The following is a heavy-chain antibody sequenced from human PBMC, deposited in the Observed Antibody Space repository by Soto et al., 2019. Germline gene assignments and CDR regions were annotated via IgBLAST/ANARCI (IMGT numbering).Heavy chain of an antibody. D-gene: IGHD6-19*01. J-gene: IGHJ4*02. V-gene: IGHV3-11*06. CDR2: ITSSSRYT. Sequence: PGGSLRLSCAASGFTFSDYYMSWIHQAPGKGLEWVSYITSSSRYTHYADSVKGRFTISRDNAKNSLYLQMNGLRVEDTAVYYCASTGIAVAGQFDYWGQGTLVTVSS. CDR1: GFTFSDYY. CDR3: ASTGIAVAGQFDY.